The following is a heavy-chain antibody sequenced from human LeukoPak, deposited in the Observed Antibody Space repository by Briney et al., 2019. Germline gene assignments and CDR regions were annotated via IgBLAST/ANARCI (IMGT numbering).Heavy chain of an antibody. V-gene: IGHV5-51*01. CDR3: ARHSVWFGELLYYYYYMDV. D-gene: IGHD3-10*01. CDR1: GSNFTSYW. J-gene: IGHJ6*03. Sequence: HGESLQISCQGSGSNFTSYWIAWGRQLPGKGLEWMGIIYPGESDTRYSPSLQGQVTISGEKSSSTCCQKWRDLEASDTAMYYCARHSVWFGELLYYYYYMDVWGKGTTVTVSS. CDR2: IYPGESDT.